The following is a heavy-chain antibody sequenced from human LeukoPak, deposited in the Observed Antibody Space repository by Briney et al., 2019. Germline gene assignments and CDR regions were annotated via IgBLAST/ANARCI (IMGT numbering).Heavy chain of an antibody. V-gene: IGHV3-30*04. J-gene: IGHJ4*02. CDR1: GFTFSTYA. CDR2: ISYDGSNK. D-gene: IGHD6-19*01. CDR3: ARGVRIAVAGYIDY. Sequence: PGRSLRLSCAASGFTFSTYAMHWVRQAPGKGLEWVAAISYDGSNKNYADSVKGRFTISRDNSKNTLYLQMNSLRAEDMAVYYCARGVRIAVAGYIDYWGQGTLVTVSS.